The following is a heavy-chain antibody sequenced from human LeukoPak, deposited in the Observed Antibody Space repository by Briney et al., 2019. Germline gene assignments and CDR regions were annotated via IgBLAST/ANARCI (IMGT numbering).Heavy chain of an antibody. CDR2: ISSSSSTI. D-gene: IGHD3-22*01. CDR3: ARDRLTYYYDSSGYYLGGEFDY. Sequence: TGGSLRLSCAASGFTFSSYSMNWVRQAPGKGLEWVSYISSSSSTIYYADSVKGRFTISRDNAKNSLYLQMNSLRDEDTAVYYCARDRLTYYYDSSGYYLGGEFDYWGQGTLVTVSS. J-gene: IGHJ4*02. CDR1: GFTFSSYS. V-gene: IGHV3-48*02.